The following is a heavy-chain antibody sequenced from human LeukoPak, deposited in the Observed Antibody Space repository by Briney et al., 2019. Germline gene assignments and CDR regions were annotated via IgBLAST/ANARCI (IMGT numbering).Heavy chain of an antibody. V-gene: IGHV1-18*01. CDR2: ISTYTGNT. J-gene: IGHJ4*02. CDR3: ARGGTYYDFWSGGYFDY. CDR1: GYIFTQYG. Sequence: ASVKVSCKASGYIFTQYGISWVRQAPGQGLEWMASISTYTGNTNYAQNFQGRVTMTRDTSTSTVYMELSSLRSEDTAVYYCARGGTYYDFWSGGYFDYWGQGTLVTVSS. D-gene: IGHD3-3*01.